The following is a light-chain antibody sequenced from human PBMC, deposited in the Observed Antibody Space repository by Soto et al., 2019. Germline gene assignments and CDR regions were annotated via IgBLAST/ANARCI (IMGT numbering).Light chain of an antibody. Sequence: IQLTQSPSSLSASVGDRVTITCRASQDIAIYLAWYQQKPGEAPKLLIYAASTLYGGVPSRFSGSGSGTDFALTITXXXAEDFATYYCQQLRMYPSTFGGGTKVEIK. J-gene: IGKJ4*01. V-gene: IGKV1-9*01. CDR2: AAS. CDR1: QDIAIY. CDR3: QQLRMYPST.